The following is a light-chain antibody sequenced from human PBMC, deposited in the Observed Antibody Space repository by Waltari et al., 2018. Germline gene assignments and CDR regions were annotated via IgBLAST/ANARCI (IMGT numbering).Light chain of an antibody. CDR1: QNINNW. CDR2: KAS. Sequence: DIQMTQSPSTLAASVGDRITITCRASQNINNWLAWYQQKPGKAPKLLIQKASTLESGVPSRFSGSGSGTEFTLTVSSLQPDDSATYYCQQYYSDLYTFGQGTKLEIK. J-gene: IGKJ2*01. CDR3: QQYYSDLYT. V-gene: IGKV1-5*03.